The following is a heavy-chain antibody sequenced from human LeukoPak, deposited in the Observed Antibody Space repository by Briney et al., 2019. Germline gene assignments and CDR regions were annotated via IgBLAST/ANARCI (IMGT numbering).Heavy chain of an antibody. Sequence: ASVKVSCKASGYTFTSYGISWVRQAPGQGLEWMGWVSAYNGNTNFAQKLQGRVTMTTDTSTSTAYMDLRSLRSDDTAVYYCARDQAATNTQVRFCLDWGQGTLVTVSS. D-gene: IGHD3-9*01. V-gene: IGHV1-18*01. CDR1: GYTFTSYG. J-gene: IGHJ4*02. CDR3: ARDQAATNTQVRFCLD. CDR2: VSAYNGNT.